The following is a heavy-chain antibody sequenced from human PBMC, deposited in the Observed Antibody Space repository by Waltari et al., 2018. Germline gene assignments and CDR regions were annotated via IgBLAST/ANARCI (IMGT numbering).Heavy chain of an antibody. CDR2: ISSGGTTK. CDR3: ARDRGQSGYGEAY. Sequence: QVQLVESGGDLVKPGGSLRLSCEVSSFAFSDSYMSWIRQAPGKGLEWVSYISSGGTTKYYADSVRGRFIISRDNAKNTLYLQMNSLRVEDTAVYYCARDRGQSGYGEAYWGQGTLVTVSS. CDR1: SFAFSDSY. J-gene: IGHJ4*02. D-gene: IGHD5-12*01. V-gene: IGHV3-11*01.